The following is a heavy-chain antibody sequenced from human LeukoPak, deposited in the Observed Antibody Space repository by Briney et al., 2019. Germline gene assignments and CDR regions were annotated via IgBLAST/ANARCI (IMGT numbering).Heavy chain of an antibody. D-gene: IGHD7-27*01. CDR1: GFTFSNYW. V-gene: IGHV3-74*01. J-gene: IGHJ3*02. CDR3: ARDRLGIGHAFDI. Sequence: QPGGSLRLSCAASGFTFSNYWMHWVRQAPGKGLVWVSHIKSDGSSTNYADSVKGRFTISRDNAKNTLYLQMNSLRAEDTAVYYCARDRLGIGHAFDIWGQGTMVTVSS. CDR2: IKSDGSST.